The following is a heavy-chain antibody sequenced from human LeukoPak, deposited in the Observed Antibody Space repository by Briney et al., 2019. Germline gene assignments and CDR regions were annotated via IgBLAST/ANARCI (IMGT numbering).Heavy chain of an antibody. J-gene: IGHJ3*02. D-gene: IGHD6-13*01. CDR1: GGSISSSSYY. V-gene: IGHV4-39*07. CDR2: IYYSGST. CDR3: ARCSSSWYSDAFDI. Sequence: SETLSLTCTVSGGSISSSSYYWDWIRQPPGKGLEWIGSIYYSGSTYYNPSLKSRVTISVDTSKNQFSLKLSSVTAADTAVYYCARCSSSWYSDAFDIWGQGTMVTVSS.